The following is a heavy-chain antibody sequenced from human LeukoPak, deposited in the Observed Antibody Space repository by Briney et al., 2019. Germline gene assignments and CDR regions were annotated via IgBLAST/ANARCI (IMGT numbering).Heavy chain of an antibody. J-gene: IGHJ5*02. CDR3: ARVRRCSSTSCYPTRGNWFDP. Sequence: ASVKVSCKASGYTFTSYDINWVRQATGQGLEWMGWMNPNSGNTGYAQKFQGRVTITRNTSISTAYVELSSLRSEDTAVYYCARVRRCSSTSCYPTRGNWFDPWGQGTLVTVSS. D-gene: IGHD2-2*01. V-gene: IGHV1-8*03. CDR1: GYTFTSYD. CDR2: MNPNSGNT.